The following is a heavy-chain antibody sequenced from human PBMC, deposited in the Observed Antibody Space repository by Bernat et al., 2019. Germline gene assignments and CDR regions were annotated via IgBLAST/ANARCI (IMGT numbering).Heavy chain of an antibody. CDR2: IYGGGTT. Sequence: EVQLLESGGGLVQPGGSLRLSCAASGFAFSTYAMNWVRQAPGKGLEWVSVIYGGGTTYYADSVKGRFTISRDNSKNTVFLQMNSLRGDDTAVYYCARWLYQGDYWGQGTLVTVSS. V-gene: IGHV3-66*01. CDR1: GFAFSTYA. J-gene: IGHJ4*02. D-gene: IGHD5-12*01. CDR3: ARWLYQGDY.